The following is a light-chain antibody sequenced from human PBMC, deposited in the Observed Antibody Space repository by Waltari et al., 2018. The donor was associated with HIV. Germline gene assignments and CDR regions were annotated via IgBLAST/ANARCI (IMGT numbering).Light chain of an antibody. CDR1: SSHIGSNY. J-gene: IGLJ2*01. V-gene: IGLV1-47*01. CDR2: RDN. Sequence: QSLLTQPPSASGTPGQRVTISCSGSSSHIGSNYVYWYQQVPGTAPKRLIYRDNRRPSGVPDRFSGSKAGTSASLAISGLRSEDEADYYCAAWDDSLSVVFGGGTRLTVL. CDR3: AAWDDSLSVV.